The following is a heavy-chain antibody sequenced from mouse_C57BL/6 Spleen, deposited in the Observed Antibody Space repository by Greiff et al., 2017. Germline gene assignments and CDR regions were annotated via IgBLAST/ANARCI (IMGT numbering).Heavy chain of an antibody. V-gene: IGHV1-55*01. J-gene: IGHJ2*01. CDR2: IYPGSGST. Sequence: QVQLKQPGAELVKPGASVKMSCKASGYTFTSYWITWVKQRPGQGLEWIGDIYPGSGSTNYNEKFKSKATLTVDTSSSTAYMQLSSLTSEDSAAYYCARWSISPVVESYWGQGTTLTVSS. D-gene: IGHD1-1*01. CDR3: ARWSISPVVESY. CDR1: GYTFTSYW.